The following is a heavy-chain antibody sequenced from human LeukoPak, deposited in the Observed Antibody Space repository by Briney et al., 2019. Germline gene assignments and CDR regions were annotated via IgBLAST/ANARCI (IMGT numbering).Heavy chain of an antibody. J-gene: IGHJ4*02. CDR3: ARTSQTFDY. Sequence: GGSLRLSCAASGFTFSNYAMNWVRQAPGKGLEWVAVISYDGRNKYYADSVKGRFTISRDNSKNTLYLQMNSLRPEDTAVYYCARTSQTFDYWGQGTLVTVPS. V-gene: IGHV3-30*04. CDR1: GFTFSNYA. CDR2: ISYDGRNK.